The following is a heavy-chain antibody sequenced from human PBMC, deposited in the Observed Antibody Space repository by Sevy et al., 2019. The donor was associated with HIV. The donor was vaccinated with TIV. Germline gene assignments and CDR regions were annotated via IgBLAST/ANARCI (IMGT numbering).Heavy chain of an antibody. D-gene: IGHD6-6*01. CDR3: ARSGSIAARGRGYYYYGMDV. CDR1: GFTFSDYY. J-gene: IGHJ6*02. Sequence: GGSLRLSCAASGFTFSDYYMSWIRQAPGKGLEWVSYISSSGSTIYYADSLKGRFTISRDNAKNSLYLQMNSLRAEDTAVYYCARSGSIAARGRGYYYYGMDVWGQGTTVTVSS. V-gene: IGHV3-11*01. CDR2: ISSSGSTI.